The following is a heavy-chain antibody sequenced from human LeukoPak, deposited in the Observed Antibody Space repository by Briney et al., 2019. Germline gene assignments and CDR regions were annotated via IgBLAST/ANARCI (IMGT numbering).Heavy chain of an antibody. CDR1: GGSISSYY. V-gene: IGHV4-4*07. J-gene: IGHJ4*02. CDR3: ARDLHSLYCSGGSRYSYDY. Sequence: PSETLSLTCTVSGGSISSYYWSWIRQPAGKGLEWIGRIYTSGSTNYNPSLKSRVTMSADTSKNQFSLKLSSVTAADTAVYYCARDLHSLYCSGGSRYSYDYWGQGTLVTVSS. D-gene: IGHD2-15*01. CDR2: IYTSGST.